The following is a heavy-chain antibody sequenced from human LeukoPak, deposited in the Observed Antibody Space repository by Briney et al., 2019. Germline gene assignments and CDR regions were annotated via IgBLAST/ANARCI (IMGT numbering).Heavy chain of an antibody. D-gene: IGHD6-19*01. J-gene: IGHJ4*02. V-gene: IGHV3-23*01. Sequence: GGSLTLSCAASGFTFSSYAMSWVRQAPGKGLEWVSAISGSGGRTYYADSVKGLFTISRDNSKNTLYLQMNSLRAEDTAVYYCAKVPRWAYSSGWYYFDYWGQGTLVTVSS. CDR1: GFTFSSYA. CDR3: AKVPRWAYSSGWYYFDY. CDR2: ISGSGGRT.